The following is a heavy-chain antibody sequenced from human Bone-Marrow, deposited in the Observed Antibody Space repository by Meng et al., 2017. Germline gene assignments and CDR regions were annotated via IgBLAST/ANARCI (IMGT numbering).Heavy chain of an antibody. CDR1: GDSISRSNW. V-gene: IGHV4-4*02. J-gene: IGHJ4*02. Sequence: QVELQESGPGLVKPSWTLSLTCAVSGDSISRSNWWSWVRQPPGKGLEWIGEISHSGNNNYNASLKSRVTLSIDKSKNQFSLKLSSVTAADTAVYYCARKAVAGNFDYWGQGTLVTVSS. D-gene: IGHD6-13*01. CDR3: ARKAVAGNFDY. CDR2: ISHSGNN.